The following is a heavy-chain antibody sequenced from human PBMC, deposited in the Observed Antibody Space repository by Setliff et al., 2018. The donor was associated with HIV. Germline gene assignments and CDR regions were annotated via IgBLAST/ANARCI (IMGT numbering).Heavy chain of an antibody. V-gene: IGHV4-39*07. CDR2: IYYSGNT. CDR1: GGSIKSSSYY. CDR3: ARGGGYDRSGYYPFDY. J-gene: IGHJ4*02. Sequence: PSETLSLTCTVSGGSIKSSSYYWGWIRQPPGKGLEWIGSIYYSGNTNYNPSLKSRVTISADTSKNQFSLKLTSVTAADTAVYYCARGGGYDRSGYYPFDYWGQGTPVTVPQ. D-gene: IGHD3-22*01.